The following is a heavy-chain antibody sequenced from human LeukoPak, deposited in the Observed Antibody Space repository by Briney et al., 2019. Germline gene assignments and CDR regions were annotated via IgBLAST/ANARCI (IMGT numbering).Heavy chain of an antibody. CDR2: ISSSSSYI. CDR3: AKAGVAYYDFWSGYYTGDYFDY. D-gene: IGHD3-3*01. Sequence: PGGSLRLSCAASGFTFSSYSMNWVRQAPGKGLEWVSSISSSSSYIYYADSVKGRFTISRDNSKNTLYLQMNSLRAEDTAVYYCAKAGVAYYDFWSGYYTGDYFDYWGQGTLVTVSS. CDR1: GFTFSSYS. V-gene: IGHV3-21*04. J-gene: IGHJ4*02.